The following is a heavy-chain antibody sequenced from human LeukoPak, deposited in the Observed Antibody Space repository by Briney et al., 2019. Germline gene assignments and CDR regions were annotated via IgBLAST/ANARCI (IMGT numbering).Heavy chain of an antibody. CDR1: GFTFSSYA. Sequence: GGSLRLSCAASGFTFSSYAMSWVRQAPGKGLEWVSAISGSGGSTYYADSAKGRFTISRDNSKNTLYLQMNSLRAEDTAVYYCAKAPNYYFWSGYDPFDPWGQGTLVTVSS. CDR2: ISGSGGST. V-gene: IGHV3-23*01. D-gene: IGHD3-3*01. J-gene: IGHJ5*02. CDR3: AKAPNYYFWSGYDPFDP.